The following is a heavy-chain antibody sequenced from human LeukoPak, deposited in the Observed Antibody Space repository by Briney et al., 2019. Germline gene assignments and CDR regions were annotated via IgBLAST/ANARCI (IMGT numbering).Heavy chain of an antibody. CDR2: IKQDGSER. D-gene: IGHD2-15*01. V-gene: IGHV3-7*01. CDR3: ARDPSGGNGFSY. CDR1: GFIFSDYW. Sequence: GGSLRLSCAASGFIFSDYWMGWVRQAPGKGLEWVANIKQDGSERYYVDSVKGRFTISRDNAKNSLYLQMNSLRAVDTAVYYCARDPSGGNGFSYWGLGTLVTVSS. J-gene: IGHJ4*02.